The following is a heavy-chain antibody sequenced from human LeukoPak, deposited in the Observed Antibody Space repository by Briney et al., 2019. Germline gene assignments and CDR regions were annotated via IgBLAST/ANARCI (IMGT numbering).Heavy chain of an antibody. Sequence: GESLKISCKGSGYSFTSYWISWVRQMPGKGLEWMGRIDPSGSYTNYSPSFQGHVTISVDKSISIAYLQWSSLKASDTAMYYCARQDYGGNSDYWGQGTLVTVSS. CDR2: IDPSGSYT. J-gene: IGHJ4*02. CDR1: GYSFTSYW. D-gene: IGHD4-23*01. CDR3: ARQDYGGNSDY. V-gene: IGHV5-10-1*01.